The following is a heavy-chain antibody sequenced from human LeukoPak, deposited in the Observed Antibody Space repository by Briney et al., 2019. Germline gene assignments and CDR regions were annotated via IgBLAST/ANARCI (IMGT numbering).Heavy chain of an antibody. CDR2: ISYDGSNK. CDR3: ARDGVGATHNYFDY. V-gene: IGHV3-30-3*01. J-gene: IGHJ4*02. Sequence: PGRSLRLSCAASGFTFSSYAMHWVRQAPGKGLEWVAVISYDGSNKYYADSVKGRFTISRDNSKNTLYLQMNSLRAEYTAVYYCARDGVGATHNYFDYWGQGTLVTVSS. D-gene: IGHD1-26*01. CDR1: GFTFSSYA.